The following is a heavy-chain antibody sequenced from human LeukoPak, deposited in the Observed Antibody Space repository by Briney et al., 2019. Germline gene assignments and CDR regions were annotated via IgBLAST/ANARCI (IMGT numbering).Heavy chain of an antibody. V-gene: IGHV3-23*01. CDR1: GFTFSSYA. CDR3: AKHSDCSGSTCYKFDY. Sequence: GGSLRLSCAASGFTFSSYAMRWVRQAPGKGLEWVSFISGSGGSTNYADSVKGRFTISRDNSKNTVYLQMNTLRAEDTALYYCAKHSDCSGSTCYKFDYWGQGSLVTASS. D-gene: IGHD2-15*01. CDR2: ISGSGGST. J-gene: IGHJ4*02.